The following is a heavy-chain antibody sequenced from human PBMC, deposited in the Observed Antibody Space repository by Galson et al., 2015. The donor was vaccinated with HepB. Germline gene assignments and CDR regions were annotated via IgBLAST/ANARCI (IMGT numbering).Heavy chain of an antibody. Sequence: SLRLSCAASGFTFNTFWMSWVRQAPGKGLEWVANIKQDGSEKYYVDSMKGRFTISRDNAKNSVYLQMNSLRDEDTAVYYCVRFGVAVAATGWDWGQGTLVTVSS. CDR1: GFTFNTFW. D-gene: IGHD6-19*01. J-gene: IGHJ4*02. CDR2: IKQDGSEK. CDR3: VRFGVAVAATGWD. V-gene: IGHV3-7*01.